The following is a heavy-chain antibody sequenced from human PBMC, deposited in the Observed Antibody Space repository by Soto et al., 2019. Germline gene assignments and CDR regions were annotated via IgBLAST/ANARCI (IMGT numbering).Heavy chain of an antibody. Sequence: VQLLESGGGLVQPGGSLRLSCAASGFTFSSYVMSWVRQAPGKGLEWVSAISERGGSTYYADSVKGRFTISRDNSKNTLSLQLNSLRAEDTAVYYCAKGGWLDDLGQGTLVTVSP. CDR3: AKGGWLDD. V-gene: IGHV3-23*01. CDR1: GFTFSSYV. J-gene: IGHJ5*02. CDR2: ISERGGST.